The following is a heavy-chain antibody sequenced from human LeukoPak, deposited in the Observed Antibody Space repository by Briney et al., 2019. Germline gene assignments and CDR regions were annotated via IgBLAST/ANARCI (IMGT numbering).Heavy chain of an antibody. CDR3: AHSCGGGNSAYFDY. V-gene: IGHV2-5*02. J-gene: IGHJ4*02. CDR1: GFSLSTSGVG. D-gene: IGHD4-23*01. CDR2: IYWDDDE. Sequence: RKSGPTLVKPTQTRTLTCTFSGFSLSTSGVGVGWIRQPPGKALEWLAVIYWDDDERYSPSLKSRLTITKDTSKNQVVLTMTNMDPVDTATYYCAHSCGGGNSAYFDYWGQGTLVTVSS.